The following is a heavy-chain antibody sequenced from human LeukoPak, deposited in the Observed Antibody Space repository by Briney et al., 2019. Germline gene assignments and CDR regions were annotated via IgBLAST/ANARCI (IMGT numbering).Heavy chain of an antibody. Sequence: GGSLRLSCEASGFTFSSYEMNWVRQAPGKGLEWVSYFSSSGKTIYYADSTKGQFTVSRDNAKNSLYLQMNSLRAEDTAVYYCATTSIAAAVPGCFDYWGQGTLVTVFS. V-gene: IGHV3-48*03. CDR1: GFTFSSYE. CDR3: ATTSIAAAVPGCFDY. CDR2: FSSSGKTI. J-gene: IGHJ4*02. D-gene: IGHD6-13*01.